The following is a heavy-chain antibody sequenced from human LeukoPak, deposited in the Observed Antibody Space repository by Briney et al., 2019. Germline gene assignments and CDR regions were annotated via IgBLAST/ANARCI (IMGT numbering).Heavy chain of an antibody. J-gene: IGHJ4*02. CDR2: ISSSGDIT. Sequence: GGSLRPSCAASGFTFHNYAMSWVRQAPGKGLEWVSAISSSGDITFYADSVKGRFTISRDNSRYTLYLQMNSLRAEDAAMYYCAKDRPNYHESNGHYYRRNGDYWGQGTLVTVSS. D-gene: IGHD3-22*01. V-gene: IGHV3-23*01. CDR3: AKDRPNYHESNGHYYRRNGDY. CDR1: GFTFHNYA.